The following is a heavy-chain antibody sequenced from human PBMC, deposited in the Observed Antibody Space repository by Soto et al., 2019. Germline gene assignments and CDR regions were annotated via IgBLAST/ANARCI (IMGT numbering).Heavy chain of an antibody. D-gene: IGHD2-8*01. V-gene: IGHV3-30-3*01. CDR1: GFTFSSYA. CDR3: ARAPLGMRYCTNGVPCAFDI. J-gene: IGHJ3*02. Sequence: GGSLRLSCAASGFTFSSYAMHWVRQAPGKGLEWVAVISYDGSNKYYADSVKGRFTISRDNSKNTLYLQMNSLRAEDTAVYYCARAPLGMRYCTNGVPCAFDIWGQGTMVTVSS. CDR2: ISYDGSNK.